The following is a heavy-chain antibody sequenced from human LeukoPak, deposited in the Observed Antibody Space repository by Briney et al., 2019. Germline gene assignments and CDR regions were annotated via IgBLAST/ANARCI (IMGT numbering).Heavy chain of an antibody. V-gene: IGHV1-2*02. J-gene: IGHJ4*02. CDR2: INPNSAGT. Sequence: ASVTVSCKASGYTFTCNSLHWVRQVPGQGFEWMGWINPNSAGTNYAQKFQGRVTMTRDTSISTAYMAVSGLRSDDTGVYYCTRGPYLDYWGQGTLVTVSS. CDR3: TRGPYLDY. CDR1: GYTFTCNS.